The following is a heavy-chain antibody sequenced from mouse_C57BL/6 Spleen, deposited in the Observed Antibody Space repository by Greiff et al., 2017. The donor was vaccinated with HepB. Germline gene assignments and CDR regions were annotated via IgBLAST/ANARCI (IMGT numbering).Heavy chain of an antibody. CDR2: IDPSDSYT. Sequence: QVQLQQPGAELVMPGASVKLSCKASGYTFTSYWMHWVKQRPGQGLEWIGEIDPSDSYTNYNQKFKGKSTLTVDKSSSTAYMQLSSLTSEDSAVYYCASGGKEGYYYAMDYWGQGTSVTVSS. CDR3: ASGGKEGYYYAMDY. CDR1: GYTFTSYW. J-gene: IGHJ4*01. V-gene: IGHV1-69*01.